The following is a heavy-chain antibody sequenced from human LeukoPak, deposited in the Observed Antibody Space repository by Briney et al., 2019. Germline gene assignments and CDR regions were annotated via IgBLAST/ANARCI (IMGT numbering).Heavy chain of an antibody. D-gene: IGHD1-1*01. V-gene: IGHV3-74*03. J-gene: IGHJ4*02. Sequence: GGSLRLSCAASGFTFSSYSMNWVRQAPGKGLVWVSRINIEGSTTTYADSVKGRFTISRDNAKKTVSLQMNSLRAEDTAVYYCVSDHTGHDDYWGQGTLVTVSS. CDR2: INIEGSTT. CDR3: VSDHTGHDDY. CDR1: GFTFSSYS.